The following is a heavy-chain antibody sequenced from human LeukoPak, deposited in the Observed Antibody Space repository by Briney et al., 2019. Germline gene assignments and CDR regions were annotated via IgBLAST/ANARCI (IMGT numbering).Heavy chain of an antibody. Sequence: SGTLSLTCAVYGGSFSGYYWSWIRQPPGKGLEWIGEINHSGSTNYNPSLKSRVTISVDTSKNQFSLKLSSVTAADTAVYYCAREVIVARSFDYWGQGTLVTVSS. V-gene: IGHV4-34*01. CDR3: AREVIVARSFDY. CDR1: GGSFSGYY. CDR2: INHSGST. D-gene: IGHD3-22*01. J-gene: IGHJ4*02.